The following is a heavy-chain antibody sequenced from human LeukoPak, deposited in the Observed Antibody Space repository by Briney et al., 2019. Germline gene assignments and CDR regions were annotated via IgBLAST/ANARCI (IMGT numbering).Heavy chain of an antibody. CDR2: IYYSGTT. J-gene: IGHJ6*03. CDR3: ARGRFDYYDSSGYYRPREYYYYYYYMDV. Sequence: PSETLSLTCTVSGGSISSSPYYWGWIRQPPGKGLEWIGSIYYSGTTHYNPSLESRVTISVDTSKNQFFLKLSSVTAADTAVYYCARGRFDYYDSSGYYRPREYYYYYYYMDVWGKGTTVTMSS. D-gene: IGHD3-22*01. CDR1: GGSISSSPYY. V-gene: IGHV4-39*07.